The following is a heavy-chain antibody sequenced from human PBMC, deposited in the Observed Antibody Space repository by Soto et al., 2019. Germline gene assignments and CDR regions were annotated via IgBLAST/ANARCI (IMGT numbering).Heavy chain of an antibody. D-gene: IGHD3-3*01. J-gene: IGHJ4*02. CDR2: ISAYNGNT. CDR3: ARGSNDFWSGYPIDY. V-gene: IGHV1-18*01. Sequence: ASVKVSCKASGYTFTSYGVSWVRQAPGQGLEWMGWISAYNGNTNYAQKLQGRVTMTTDTSTSTAYMELRSLRSDDTAVYHCARGSNDFWSGYPIDYWGQGTLVTVSS. CDR1: GYTFTSYG.